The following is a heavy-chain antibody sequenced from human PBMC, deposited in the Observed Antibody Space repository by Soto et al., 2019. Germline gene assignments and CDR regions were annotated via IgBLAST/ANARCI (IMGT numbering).Heavy chain of an antibody. V-gene: IGHV3-23*01. CDR3: AKDLGYSYGFGTEYYYYGMDV. Sequence: QTGGSLRLSCAASGFTFSSYAMSWVRQAPGKGLEWVSAISGSGGSTYCADSVKGRFTISRDNSKNTLYLQMNSLRAEDTAVYYCAKDLGYSYGFGTEYYYYGMDVWGQGTTVTVSS. CDR2: ISGSGGST. CDR1: GFTFSSYA. D-gene: IGHD5-18*01. J-gene: IGHJ6*02.